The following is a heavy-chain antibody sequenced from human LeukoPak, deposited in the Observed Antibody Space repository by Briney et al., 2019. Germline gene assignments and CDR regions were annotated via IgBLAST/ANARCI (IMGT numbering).Heavy chain of an antibody. Sequence: PGRSLRLSCAASGFTFSSYGMHWVRQAPGKGLEWVAVISYDGSNKYYADSVKGRFTISRDNSKNTLYLQMNSLRAEDTAVYYCAKGRGYSYGQFDYWGQGTLVTVPS. D-gene: IGHD5-18*01. V-gene: IGHV3-30*18. CDR3: AKGRGYSYGQFDY. CDR1: GFTFSSYG. J-gene: IGHJ4*02. CDR2: ISYDGSNK.